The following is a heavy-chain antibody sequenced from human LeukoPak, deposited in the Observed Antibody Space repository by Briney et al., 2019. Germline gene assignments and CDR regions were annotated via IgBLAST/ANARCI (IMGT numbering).Heavy chain of an antibody. D-gene: IGHD3-9*01. V-gene: IGHV3-23*01. Sequence: PGGSLRLSCAASGFTFSSYAMRWVRQAPGKGLEWVSAISGSGGSTYYADSVKGRFTISRDNSKNTLYLQMNSLRAEDTAVYYCAKDERYYDILTGYYAFDYWGQGTLVTVSS. J-gene: IGHJ4*02. CDR1: GFTFSSYA. CDR2: ISGSGGST. CDR3: AKDERYYDILTGYYAFDY.